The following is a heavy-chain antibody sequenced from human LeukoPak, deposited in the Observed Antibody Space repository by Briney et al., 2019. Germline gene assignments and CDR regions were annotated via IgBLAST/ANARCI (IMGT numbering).Heavy chain of an antibody. CDR3: ARDPYYDTLTGHLILGAFDI. V-gene: IGHV4-4*07. CDR2: LYASGTT. D-gene: IGHD3-9*01. Sequence: SETLSLTCTVSGGSIGSYYWSWIRQPAGKGLEWIGRLYASGTTYYTPSLKSRVAMSVDTSKNQFSLKLRSVTAADTAVYYCARDPYYDTLTGHLILGAFDIWGQGAMVTVSS. J-gene: IGHJ3*02. CDR1: GGSIGSYY.